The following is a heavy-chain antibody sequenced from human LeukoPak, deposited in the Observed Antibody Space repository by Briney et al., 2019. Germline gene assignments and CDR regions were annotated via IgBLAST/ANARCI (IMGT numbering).Heavy chain of an antibody. CDR3: ARDGYYDSSGQGAFDI. J-gene: IGHJ3*02. Sequence: SETLSLTCTVSGGSISSYYWSWIRQPAGKGLEWIGRIYTSGSTNYNPSLKSRVTISVDTSKNQFSLKLSSVTAADTAVYYCARDGYYDSSGQGAFDIWGQGTMVTVSS. D-gene: IGHD3-22*01. V-gene: IGHV4-4*07. CDR2: IYTSGST. CDR1: GGSISSYY.